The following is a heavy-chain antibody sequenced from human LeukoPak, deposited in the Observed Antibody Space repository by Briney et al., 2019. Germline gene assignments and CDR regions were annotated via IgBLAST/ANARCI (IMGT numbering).Heavy chain of an antibody. Sequence: GGSLRLSCVASGFTLSSYWMSWVRQAPGKGLEWVANIKQGGSERYYVDSVKGRFTISRDDAKNSVHLQMNSLRAEDTAVYYCAREVDGYSDYWGQGTLVTVSS. CDR2: IKQGGSER. V-gene: IGHV3-7*01. CDR1: GFTLSSYW. J-gene: IGHJ4*02. CDR3: AREVDGYSDY. D-gene: IGHD5-18*01.